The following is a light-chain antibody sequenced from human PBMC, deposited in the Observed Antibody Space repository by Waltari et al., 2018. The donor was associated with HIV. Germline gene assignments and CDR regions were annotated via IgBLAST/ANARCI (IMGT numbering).Light chain of an antibody. Sequence: DLRLTQSPSTLSASAGARVAITCRAGQNVGAFLAWYQQKPGKPPNLLIYQASILEGGVPSRFSGSVSGSDFTLTINGLQSDDFATYYCHQYASFSGTFGQGTKVEL. CDR3: HQYASFSGT. CDR2: QAS. J-gene: IGKJ1*01. V-gene: IGKV1-5*03. CDR1: QNVGAF.